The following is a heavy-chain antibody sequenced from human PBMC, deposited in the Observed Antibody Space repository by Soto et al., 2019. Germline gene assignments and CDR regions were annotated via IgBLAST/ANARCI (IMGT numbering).Heavy chain of an antibody. CDR2: IHYSGST. Sequence: QLQLQEPGPGLVKPSETLSLTCTVSGASISSSSYYWGWIRQPPGKGLEWIGSIHYSGSTYYNPSLKSXXTXSXXTSKNQFSLKLSSVTAADTAVYYCARHADVSNFDYWGQGTLVTVSS. J-gene: IGHJ4*02. V-gene: IGHV4-39*01. CDR3: ARHADVSNFDY. CDR1: GASISSSSYY.